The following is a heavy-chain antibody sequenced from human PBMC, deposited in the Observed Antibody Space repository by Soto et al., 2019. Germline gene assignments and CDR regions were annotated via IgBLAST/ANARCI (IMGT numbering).Heavy chain of an antibody. D-gene: IGHD2-15*01. CDR1: GGSISSSSYY. CDR3: ARHCSGGSCYGDFDY. CDR2: IYYSGST. J-gene: IGHJ4*02. V-gene: IGHV4-39*01. Sequence: ASETLSLTCTVSGGSISSSSYYWGWIRQPPGKGLEWIGSIYYSGSTYYNPSLKSRVTISVDTSKNQFSLKLSSVTAADTAVYYCARHCSGGSCYGDFDYWGQGTLVTVSS.